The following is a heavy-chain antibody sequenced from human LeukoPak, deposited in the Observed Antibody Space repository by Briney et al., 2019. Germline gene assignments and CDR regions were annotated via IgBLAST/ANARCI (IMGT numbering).Heavy chain of an antibody. CDR2: INHSGST. Sequence: SETLSLTCAVYGGSFSGYYWSWIRQPPGKGLEWIGEINHSGSTNYNPSLKSRVTISVDTSKNQFSLKLSSVTAADTAVYYCARSRDIVVVPAGISCGGDCYWFDYWGQGTLVTVSS. CDR1: GGSFSGYY. V-gene: IGHV4-34*01. D-gene: IGHD2-2*02. J-gene: IGHJ4*02. CDR3: ARSRDIVVVPAGISCGGDCYWFDY.